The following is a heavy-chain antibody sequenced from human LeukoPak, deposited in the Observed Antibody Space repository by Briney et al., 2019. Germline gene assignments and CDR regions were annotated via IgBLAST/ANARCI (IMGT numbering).Heavy chain of an antibody. CDR3: ARWSDELLFDP. J-gene: IGHJ5*02. D-gene: IGHD1-26*01. CDR1: GFTFSSYS. CDR2: ISSSSTYI. V-gene: IGHV3-21*01. Sequence: GGSLRLSCAASGFTFSSYSMNWVRQAPGKGLEWVSSISSSSTYIYYADSVKGRFTISRDNAKNSLYLQLNSLRAEDTAVYYCARWSDELLFDPWGQGTLVTVSS.